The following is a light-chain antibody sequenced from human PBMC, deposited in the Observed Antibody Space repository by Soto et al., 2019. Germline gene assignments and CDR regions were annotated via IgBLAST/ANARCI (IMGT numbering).Light chain of an antibody. Sequence: EIVLTQSPATLSLSPGERATLSCRASQSVSRYLAWYQQRPGQAPRLLIYDASNRPTGITARFSGSGSGTDFTLTISSLEPEDFAVYYCQQRSSWLSFGGGTKVEIK. V-gene: IGKV3-11*01. CDR1: QSVSRY. CDR2: DAS. CDR3: QQRSSWLS. J-gene: IGKJ4*01.